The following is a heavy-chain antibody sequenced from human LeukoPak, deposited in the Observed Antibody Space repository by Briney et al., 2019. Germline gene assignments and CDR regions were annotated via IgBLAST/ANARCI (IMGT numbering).Heavy chain of an antibody. CDR2: INHSGST. V-gene: IGHV4-34*01. CDR1: GGSFSGYY. Sequence: SETLSLTCAVYGGSFSGYYWSWIRQPPGKGLEWIGEINHSGSTNYNPSLKSRVTISVDTSKNQFSLKLSSVTAADTAVYYCARIMVRGVIGYWGQGTLVTVSS. CDR3: ARIMVRGVIGY. J-gene: IGHJ4*02. D-gene: IGHD3-10*01.